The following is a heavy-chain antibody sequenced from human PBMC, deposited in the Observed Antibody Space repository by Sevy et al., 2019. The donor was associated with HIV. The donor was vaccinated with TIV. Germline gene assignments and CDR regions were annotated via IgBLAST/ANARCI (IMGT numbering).Heavy chain of an antibody. Sequence: GGSLRLSCAASGFTFRDHAMHWVRQAPGKGLEWVTVISYYGSNKYYADSVKGGFTISRDTSKSTVYMQMDSLRAEDTAVYYCARDLYSGYANYYYYGMDVWGQGTTVTVSS. D-gene: IGHD5-12*01. CDR2: ISYYGSNK. CDR1: GFTFRDHA. J-gene: IGHJ6*02. V-gene: IGHV3-30*04. CDR3: ARDLYSGYANYYYYGMDV.